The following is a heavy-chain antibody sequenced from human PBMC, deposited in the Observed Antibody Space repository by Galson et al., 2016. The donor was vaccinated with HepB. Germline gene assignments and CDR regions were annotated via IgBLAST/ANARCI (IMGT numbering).Heavy chain of an antibody. V-gene: IGHV1-69*01. CDR2: IIPSFGTP. CDR1: GGTFSNYA. CDR3: ARGRGKGWYFAL. D-gene: IGHD3-10*01. J-gene: IGHJ2*01. Sequence: SGGTFSNYAITWVRQAPGQGLEWMGGIIPSFGTPTYAQKFQGRVTIVAGAFTDTGYIEMSNLRSDDTAVYYCARGRGKGWYFALWGRGTLVTVSS.